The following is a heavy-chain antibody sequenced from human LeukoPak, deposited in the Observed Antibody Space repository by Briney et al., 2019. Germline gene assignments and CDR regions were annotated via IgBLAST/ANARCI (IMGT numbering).Heavy chain of an antibody. D-gene: IGHD3-10*01. CDR2: IWYDGSNK. V-gene: IGHV3-33*01. Sequence: GGSPRLSCAASGFTFSSYGMHWVRQAPGKGLEWVAVIWYDGSNKYYADSVKGRFTISRDNSKNTLYLQMNSLRAEDTAVYYCARDPTMVRGAHDAFDIWGQGTMVTVSS. J-gene: IGHJ3*02. CDR1: GFTFSSYG. CDR3: ARDPTMVRGAHDAFDI.